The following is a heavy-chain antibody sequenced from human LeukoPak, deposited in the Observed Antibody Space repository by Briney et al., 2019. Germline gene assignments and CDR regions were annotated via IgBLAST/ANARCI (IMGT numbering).Heavy chain of an antibody. Sequence: SETLSLTCTVSGDSLSSHYWSWIRQPPGKGLEWIGYIYGSGSTRYDPSLRSRVTISEDTSKNQFSLKLTSVTAADTAVYYCAGNVGWYSHDSWGQGTLVTVSS. CDR2: IYGSGST. CDR3: AGNVGWYSHDS. V-gene: IGHV4-59*08. CDR1: GDSLSSHY. D-gene: IGHD6-19*01. J-gene: IGHJ4*02.